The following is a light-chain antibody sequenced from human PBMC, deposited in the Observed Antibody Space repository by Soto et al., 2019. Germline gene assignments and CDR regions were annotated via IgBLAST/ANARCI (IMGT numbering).Light chain of an antibody. CDR3: QQYNTYPYS. CDR1: QRVDRY. Sequence: DIQMTQSPSTLYASVGDRVSITCRASQRVDRYLAWYQQKPGKAPQLLIYDASRLESGVPSRFSGSGSGTEFTLTISSLQPDDFTTFYCQQYNTYPYSFGQGTKLEIK. J-gene: IGKJ2*01. V-gene: IGKV1-5*01. CDR2: DAS.